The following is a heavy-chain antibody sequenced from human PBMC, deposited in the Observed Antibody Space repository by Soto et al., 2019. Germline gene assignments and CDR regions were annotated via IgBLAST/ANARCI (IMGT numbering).Heavy chain of an antibody. CDR3: ARDKITGLFDY. D-gene: IGHD2-8*02. V-gene: IGHV4-34*01. CDR2: INHSGST. CDR1: GGSFSGYY. Sequence: QVQLQQWGAGLLKPSETLSLTCAVYGGSFSGYYWTWIRQPPGTGLEWIGEINHSGSTNYNPSLKSRDTISVDTAQNQFSLKLTSVTAADTAVYYCARDKITGLFDYWGQGTLVTVSS. J-gene: IGHJ4*02.